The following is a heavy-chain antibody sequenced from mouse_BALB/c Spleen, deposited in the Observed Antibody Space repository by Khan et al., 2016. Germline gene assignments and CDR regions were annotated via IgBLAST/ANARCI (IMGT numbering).Heavy chain of an antibody. CDR3: ARAYGNSGYFDV. CDR1: GFTFSDYY. V-gene: IGHV5-4*02. CDR2: ISDGGSYT. D-gene: IGHD2-1*01. J-gene: IGHJ1*01. Sequence: EVELVESGGGLVKPGGSLKLSCAASGFTFSDYYMYWVSQTPEKRLEWVATISDGGSYTYYPDSVKGRFTISRDNAKNNLYLQMSRLTSEDTVMYCCARAYGNSGYFDVWGAWTTVTVSS.